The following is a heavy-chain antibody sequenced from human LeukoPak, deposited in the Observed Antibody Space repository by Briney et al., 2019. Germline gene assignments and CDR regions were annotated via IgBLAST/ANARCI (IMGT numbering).Heavy chain of an antibody. CDR2: ISGSGGST. Sequence: GGSLRLSCAASGFTFSSYAMSWVRQAPGKGLEWVSAISGSGGSTYYADSVKGRFTISRDNSKNTLYLQMNSLRAEDTAVYYCAKDHEGDIVVVVVATIEYFQHWGQGTLVTVSS. J-gene: IGHJ1*01. CDR3: AKDHEGDIVVVVVATIEYFQH. V-gene: IGHV3-23*01. CDR1: GFTFSSYA. D-gene: IGHD2-15*01.